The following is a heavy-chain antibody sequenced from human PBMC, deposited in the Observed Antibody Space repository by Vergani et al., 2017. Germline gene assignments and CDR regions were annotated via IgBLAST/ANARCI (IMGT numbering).Heavy chain of an antibody. J-gene: IGHJ5*02. D-gene: IGHD3-10*01. CDR3: AGEGGGISMVRGVFDP. CDR2: IYYSGST. CDR1: GGSISSGGYY. Sequence: QVQLQESGPGLVKPSQTMSLTCTVSGGSISSGGYYWSWIRQHPGKGLEWIGYIYYSGSTYDNPSLKSRVTISVDTSKNQFSLKLSSVTAADTAVYYCAGEGGGISMVRGVFDPWGQGTLVTVSS. V-gene: IGHV4-31*03.